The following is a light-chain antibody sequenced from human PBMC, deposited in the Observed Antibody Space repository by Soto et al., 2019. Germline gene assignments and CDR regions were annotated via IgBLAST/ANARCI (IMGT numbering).Light chain of an antibody. Sequence: EVVMTQSPATLSVSQRERATLSCRASHSVSSNLAWYQQKPGQAPRLLIYGASTRATGIPARFSGSGSGTEFTLTISSLQSEDFAVYYCQQYNNWPPPFTFGPGTKVDIK. CDR3: QQYNNWPPPFT. J-gene: IGKJ3*01. CDR1: HSVSSN. CDR2: GAS. V-gene: IGKV3-15*01.